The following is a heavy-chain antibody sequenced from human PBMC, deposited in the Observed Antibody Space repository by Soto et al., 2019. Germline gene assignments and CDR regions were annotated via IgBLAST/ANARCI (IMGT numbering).Heavy chain of an antibody. D-gene: IGHD1-26*01. V-gene: IGHV1-69*12. CDR1: GGTFSSYA. CDR3: ASHSGSSPEGRYYYGMDV. CDR2: IIPIFGTA. J-gene: IGHJ6*02. Sequence: QVQLVQSGAEVKKPGSSVKVSCKASGGTFSSYAISWVRQAPGQGLEWMGGIIPIFGTADYAQKFQGRVTITAAESTXTXYMELSSLRSEDTAVYYCASHSGSSPEGRYYYGMDVWGQGTTVTVSS.